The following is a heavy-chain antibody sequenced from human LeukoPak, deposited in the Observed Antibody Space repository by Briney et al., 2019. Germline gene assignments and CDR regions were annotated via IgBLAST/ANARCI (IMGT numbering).Heavy chain of an antibody. Sequence: ASVKVSCKASGDTFTTDYIHWVRQAPGQGLEWMGWISAYNGDTNYAQKLHGRVTMTTDTSTSTSYMELRSLRSDDTAVYYCARAAYYFDSSAAFDIWGQGTMVTVSS. D-gene: IGHD3-22*01. V-gene: IGHV1-18*04. J-gene: IGHJ3*02. CDR1: GDTFTTDY. CDR3: ARAAYYFDSSAAFDI. CDR2: ISAYNGDT.